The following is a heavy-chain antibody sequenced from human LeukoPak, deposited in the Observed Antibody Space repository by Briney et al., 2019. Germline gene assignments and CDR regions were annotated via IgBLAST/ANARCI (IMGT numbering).Heavy chain of an antibody. CDR1: GYTFTSYY. CDR2: INPSGGST. D-gene: IGHD6-19*01. J-gene: IGHJ4*02. Sequence: ASVKVSCKASGYTFTSYYMHWVRQAPGQGLEWMGIINPSGGSTSYAQKFQGRVTMTRDMSTSTVYMELSSLRSEDTAVYYCARTGEIAAVAGYFDYWGQGTLVTVSS. CDR3: ARTGEIAAVAGYFDY. V-gene: IGHV1-46*01.